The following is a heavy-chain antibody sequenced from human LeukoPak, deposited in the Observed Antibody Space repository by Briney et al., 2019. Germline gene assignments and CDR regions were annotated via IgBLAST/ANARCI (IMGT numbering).Heavy chain of an antibody. CDR2: IYTSGST. CDR1: GGSISSYY. D-gene: IGHD1-26*01. CDR3: AGEGRLGWGWFDP. Sequence: SETLSLTCTVSGGSISSYYGSWIRQPAGKGLEWIGRIYTSGSTNYNPSLKSPLTMPVDTSKNQFSLKLRSVAAADTAVYYCAGEGRLGWGWFDPWGQGTLVTVSS. J-gene: IGHJ5*02. V-gene: IGHV4-4*07.